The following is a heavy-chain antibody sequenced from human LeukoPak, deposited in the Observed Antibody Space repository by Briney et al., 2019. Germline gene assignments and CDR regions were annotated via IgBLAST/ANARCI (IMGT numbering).Heavy chain of an antibody. V-gene: IGHV3-21*01. CDR1: GFTFSSYS. J-gene: IGHJ4*02. D-gene: IGHD6-13*01. Sequence: GGSLRLSCAASGFTFSSYSMNWVRQAPGRGLEWVSSISSSSSYIFYSDSVKGRFTISRDNAKNSLYLQMNSLRAEDTAVYYCARQYSSSWYYFDYWGQGTLVTVSS. CDR2: ISSSSSYI. CDR3: ARQYSSSWYYFDY.